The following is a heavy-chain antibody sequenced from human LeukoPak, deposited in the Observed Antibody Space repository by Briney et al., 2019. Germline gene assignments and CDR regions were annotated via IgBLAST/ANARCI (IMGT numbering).Heavy chain of an antibody. Sequence: GGSLRLSCAASGFTFSRYALHWVRQAPGKGLEWVAVISSDGSNKYYAGSVEGRFTISRDNYNNTLLLQMNSLRAEDTAVYYCARTDISGRSRPLDCWGQGTLVTVSS. J-gene: IGHJ4*02. CDR1: GFTFSRYA. CDR3: ARTDISGRSRPLDC. V-gene: IGHV3-30-3*01. D-gene: IGHD6-19*01. CDR2: ISSDGSNK.